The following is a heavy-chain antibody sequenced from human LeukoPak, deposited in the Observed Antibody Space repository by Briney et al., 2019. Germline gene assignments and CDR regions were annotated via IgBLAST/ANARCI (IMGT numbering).Heavy chain of an antibody. Sequence: SVKVSCKGSGGTFSSYAISWVRQAPGQGLEWMGGIIPIFGTANYAQKFQGRVTITADESTSTAHMELSSLRSEDTAVYYCARVFGSYCSSTSCYGDYYYYYMDVWGKGTTVTVSS. V-gene: IGHV1-69*13. D-gene: IGHD2-2*01. J-gene: IGHJ6*03. CDR2: IIPIFGTA. CDR3: ARVFGSYCSSTSCYGDYYYYYMDV. CDR1: GGTFSSYA.